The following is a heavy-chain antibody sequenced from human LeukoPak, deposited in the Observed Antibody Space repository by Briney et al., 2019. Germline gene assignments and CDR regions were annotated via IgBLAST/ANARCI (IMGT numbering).Heavy chain of an antibody. Sequence: GGSLRLSCAASGFTFSRFWMNWVRQAPGRGLEWVANINQSGGRNNYVDTVKGRFTISRDNAKNSLFLEMSSLRADDTAVYFCARDVEGGTFDIWGQGTTVTVSS. CDR1: GFTFSRFW. V-gene: IGHV3-7*05. CDR2: INQSGGRN. CDR3: ARDVEGGTFDI. J-gene: IGHJ3*02. D-gene: IGHD3-16*01.